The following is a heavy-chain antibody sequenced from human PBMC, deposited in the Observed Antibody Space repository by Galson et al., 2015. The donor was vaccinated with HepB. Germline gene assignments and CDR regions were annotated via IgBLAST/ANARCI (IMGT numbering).Heavy chain of an antibody. D-gene: IGHD2-15*01. Sequence: QSGAEVKKPGTSVKVSCKASGFTFTSSAVQWVRQARGQRLEWIGWIVVGSGNTNYAQKFQERVTITRDVSTSTAYMELSSLRSEDTAVYYCAAGEGYCSGGSCYSADYWGQGTLVTVSS. V-gene: IGHV1-58*01. CDR3: AAGEGYCSGGSCYSADY. CDR1: GFTFTSSA. CDR2: IVVGSGNT. J-gene: IGHJ4*02.